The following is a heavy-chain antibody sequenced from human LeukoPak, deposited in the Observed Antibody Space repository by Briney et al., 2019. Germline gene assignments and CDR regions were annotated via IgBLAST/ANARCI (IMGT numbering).Heavy chain of an antibody. V-gene: IGHV4-34*01. CDR1: GGSFSGYY. J-gene: IGHJ5*02. CDR3: ARAKSAPNYSSSGSNNWFDP. D-gene: IGHD3-10*01. Sequence: SETLSLTCAVYGGSFSGYYWSWIRQPPGKGLEWIGEINHSGSTNYNPSLKSRVTISVDTSKNQFSLKLSSVTAADTAVYYCARAKSAPNYSSSGSNNWFDPWGQGTLVTVSS. CDR2: INHSGST.